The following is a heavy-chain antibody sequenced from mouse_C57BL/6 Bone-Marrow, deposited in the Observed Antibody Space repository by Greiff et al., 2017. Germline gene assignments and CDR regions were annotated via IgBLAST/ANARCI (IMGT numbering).Heavy chain of an antibody. CDR2: IYPRDGST. Sequence: VQLQQSDAELVKPGASVKISCKVSGYTFTDHTIHWMKQRPEQGLEWIGYIYPRDGSTKYNEKFKGKATLTADKSSSTAYMQLNSLTSEDYSVYFCGASPPSTVVGYFDYWGQGTTLTVSS. V-gene: IGHV1-78*01. CDR1: GYTFTDHT. J-gene: IGHJ2*01. CDR3: GASPPSTVVGYFDY. D-gene: IGHD1-1*01.